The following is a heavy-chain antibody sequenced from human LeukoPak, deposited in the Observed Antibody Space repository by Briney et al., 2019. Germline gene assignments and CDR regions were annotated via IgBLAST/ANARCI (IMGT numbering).Heavy chain of an antibody. J-gene: IGHJ4*02. V-gene: IGHV1-24*01. CDR1: GSTLTKIS. CDR2: FGPQVGET. Sequence: ASVTVSCKVSGSTLTKISIDWVRQAPAKGLECMGTFGPQVGETIHAQKLQGRLKMTADTSTDTAYMEMSSLQSEDTAVYYCATGAMVYEYWGQGTLVTVSS. CDR3: ATGAMVYEY. D-gene: IGHD3-10*01.